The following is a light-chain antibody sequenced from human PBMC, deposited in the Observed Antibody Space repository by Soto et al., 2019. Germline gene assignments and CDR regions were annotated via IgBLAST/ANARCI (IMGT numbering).Light chain of an antibody. CDR2: GAS. CDR3: HQYDSSPLT. J-gene: IGKJ4*01. Sequence: EIVLTQSPGTLSLSPGERATLSCRASQSVSSSYLAWYQQKPGQDPRLLIYGASSRATGIPDRFSGSGSGTDFTLTISRLEPEDFAVYYCHQYDSSPLTFGGGTKAEIK. CDR1: QSVSSSY. V-gene: IGKV3-20*01.